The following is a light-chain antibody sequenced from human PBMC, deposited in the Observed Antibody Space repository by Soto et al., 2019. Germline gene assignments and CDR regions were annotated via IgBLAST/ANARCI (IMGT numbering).Light chain of an antibody. Sequence: EIVLTQSPATLSLSPGERATLSCRASQSVSSYLAFYQQKPGQAXXXXIXXXSXRATGIPARFSGSGSGTDFTLTISRLEPEDFAAYYCQQYGSSGTFGQGTKVDIK. CDR3: QQYGSSGT. CDR2: XXS. J-gene: IGKJ1*01. V-gene: IGKV3-11*01. CDR1: QSVSSY.